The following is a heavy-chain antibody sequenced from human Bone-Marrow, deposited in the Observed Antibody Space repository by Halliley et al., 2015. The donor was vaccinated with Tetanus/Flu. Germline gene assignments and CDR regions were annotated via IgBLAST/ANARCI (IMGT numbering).Heavy chain of an antibody. J-gene: IGHJ4*02. D-gene: IGHD5-12*01. Sequence: SLRLSCAASGFRFSRYYMNWVRQAPGKGLEWVANIEKDGSETNYVDSVKGRFTISRDNAKNSLFLQMNSLRVEDTAVYYCAGGAGWLIDYWGQGTLVTVSS. CDR3: AGGAGWLIDY. CDR2: IEKDGSET. V-gene: IGHV3-7*01. CDR1: GFRFSRYY.